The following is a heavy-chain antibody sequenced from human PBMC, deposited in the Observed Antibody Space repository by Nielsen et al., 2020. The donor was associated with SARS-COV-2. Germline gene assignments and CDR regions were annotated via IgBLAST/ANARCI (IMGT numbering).Heavy chain of an antibody. Sequence: GGSLRLSCAASGFTFSSYAMSWVRQAPGKGLEWVSAISGSGGSTYYADSVKGRFTISRDNSKNTLYLQMNSLRAEDTAVYYCANLIVAYYYDSMGAFDIWGQGTMVTVSS. CDR2: ISGSGGST. V-gene: IGHV3-23*01. J-gene: IGHJ3*02. CDR3: ANLIVAYYYDSMGAFDI. D-gene: IGHD3-22*01. CDR1: GFTFSSYA.